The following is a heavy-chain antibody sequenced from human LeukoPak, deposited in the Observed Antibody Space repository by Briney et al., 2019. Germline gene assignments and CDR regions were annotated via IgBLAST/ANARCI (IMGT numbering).Heavy chain of an antibody. CDR2: INHSGST. CDR3: ARGYYYDSSGDPYYYYYYMDV. CDR1: GGSFSGYY. J-gene: IGHJ6*03. D-gene: IGHD3-22*01. V-gene: IGHV4-34*01. Sequence: SETLSLTCAVYGGSFSGYYWSSIRQPPGKGLEWIGEINHSGSTNYNPSLKSRVTISVDTSKNQFSLKLSSVTAADTAVYYCARGYYYDSSGDPYYYYYYMDVWGKGTTVTVSS.